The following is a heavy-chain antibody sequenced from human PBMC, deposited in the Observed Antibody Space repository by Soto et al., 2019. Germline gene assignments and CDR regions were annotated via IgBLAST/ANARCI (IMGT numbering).Heavy chain of an antibody. CDR3: ARVGYCSSTPGGPIGYFEY. V-gene: IGHV4-59*01. CDR1: GDSISSFY. D-gene: IGHD2-2*01. J-gene: IGHJ4*02. CDR2: IFSSGST. Sequence: ASETLSLTCTVSGDSISSFYWTWIRQPPGKGLEWVGYIFSSGSTNYNPSLKSRVTISVDTSENQFSLKLTSVTAADTAVYYCARVGYCSSTPGGPIGYFEYWGQGTLVTVSS.